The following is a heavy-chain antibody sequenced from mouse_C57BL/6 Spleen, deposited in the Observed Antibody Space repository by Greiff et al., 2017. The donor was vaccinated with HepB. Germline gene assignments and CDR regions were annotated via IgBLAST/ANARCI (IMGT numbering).Heavy chain of an antibody. CDR1: GYAFSSSW. CDR3: ARGVLFAY. J-gene: IGHJ3*01. V-gene: IGHV1-82*01. Sequence: QVQLQQSGPELVKPGASVKISCKASGYAFSSSWMNWVKQRPGKGLEWIRRIYPGDGDTNYNGKFKGKATLTADKSSSTAYMQLSSLTSEDSAVYFCARGVLFAYWGQGTLVTVSA. CDR2: IYPGDGDT. D-gene: IGHD2-14*01.